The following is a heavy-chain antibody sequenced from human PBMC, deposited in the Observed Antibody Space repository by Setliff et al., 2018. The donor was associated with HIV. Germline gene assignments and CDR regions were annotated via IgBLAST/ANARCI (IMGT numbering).Heavy chain of an antibody. CDR3: AKHGFERKSPYNWFDS. V-gene: IGHV5-51*01. J-gene: IGHJ5*01. Sequence: PGESLKISCKGFGYSFSDNWIGWVRQMPGKGLEWMWIIYPDDSATRYSPSFQGQVTISDDKSINTAYLRWRSLRASDTAIYFCAKHGFERKSPYNWFDSWGQGTLVTVSS. CDR1: GYSFSDNW. D-gene: IGHD3-16*01. CDR2: IYPDDSAT.